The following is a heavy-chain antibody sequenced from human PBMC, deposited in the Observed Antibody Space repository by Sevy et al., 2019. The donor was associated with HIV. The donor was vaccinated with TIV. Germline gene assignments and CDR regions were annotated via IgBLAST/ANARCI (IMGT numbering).Heavy chain of an antibody. D-gene: IGHD3-10*02. V-gene: IGHV3-49*03. Sequence: GGSLRLSCTASGFTFGDYAMNWFRRAPGKGLEWVGFSRTKAYGGPTEYAASVKGRFTISRDDSKSIAYLQMNSLKTEDTAVYYCTRGRYTYVPFDYWGQGTLVTVSS. CDR1: GFTFGDYA. CDR2: SRTKAYGGPT. CDR3: TRGRYTYVPFDY. J-gene: IGHJ4*02.